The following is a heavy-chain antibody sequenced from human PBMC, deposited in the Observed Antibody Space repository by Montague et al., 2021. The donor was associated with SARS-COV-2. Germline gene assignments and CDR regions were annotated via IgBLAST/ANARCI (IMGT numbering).Heavy chain of an antibody. CDR1: GFTFGSYA. CDR2: ISYDGSNK. J-gene: IGHJ6*02. Sequence: SLRLSCAASGFTFGSYAMHWVRQAPGKGLEWVAVISYDGSNKYYADSVKGRFTISRDNSKNTPYLQMNSLRAGDTAVYYCARELTYYGMDVWGQGTTVTVSS. D-gene: IGHD2-21*02. CDR3: ARELTYYGMDV. V-gene: IGHV3-30-3*01.